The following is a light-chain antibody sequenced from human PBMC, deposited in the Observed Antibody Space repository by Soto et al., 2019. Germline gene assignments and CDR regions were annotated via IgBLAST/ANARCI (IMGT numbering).Light chain of an antibody. J-gene: IGKJ1*01. Sequence: DIPMTQSPSTLSASVGDRVTITCRASQSISSWLAWYQQKPGKVPKLLIYKATSSESGVPSRFSGSGSGTEFTLTISSLQPDDFATYYCQQYNSYPLTFGQGTKVEIK. CDR3: QQYNSYPLT. V-gene: IGKV1-5*03. CDR1: QSISSW. CDR2: KAT.